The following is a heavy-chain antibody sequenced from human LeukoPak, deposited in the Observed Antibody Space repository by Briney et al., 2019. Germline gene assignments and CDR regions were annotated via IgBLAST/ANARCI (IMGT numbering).Heavy chain of an antibody. CDR1: GGSISTYY. J-gene: IGHJ5*02. V-gene: IGHV4-34*01. Sequence: SETLSLTCTISGGSISTYYWNWIRQPPGKGLEWIGEINHSGTTNYNPSLRSRVTMSIDPSKNQFSLNLNSVSATDTAIYYCARHFTGRTWFDPGGQGTLVTVSS. D-gene: IGHD1-1*01. CDR2: INHSGTT. CDR3: ARHFTGRTWFDP.